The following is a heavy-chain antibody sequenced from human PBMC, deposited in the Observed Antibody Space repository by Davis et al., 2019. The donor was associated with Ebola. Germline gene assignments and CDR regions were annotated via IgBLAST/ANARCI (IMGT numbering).Heavy chain of an antibody. J-gene: IGHJ4*02. CDR2: ISYDGSNK. Sequence: PGGSLRLSCAASGFTFSSYTMHWVRQAPGKGLEWVAVISYDGSNKYYADSVKGRFTISGDNSKNSLYLQMNSLRDEDTAIYYCARTIKVGAQGLDYWGQGTLVTVSS. V-gene: IGHV3-30-3*01. CDR3: ARTIKVGAQGLDY. CDR1: GFTFSSYT. D-gene: IGHD1-26*01.